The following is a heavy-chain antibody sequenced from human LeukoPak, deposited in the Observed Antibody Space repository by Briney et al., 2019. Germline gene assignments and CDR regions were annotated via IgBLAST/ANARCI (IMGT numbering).Heavy chain of an antibody. CDR1: GFTFSDYN. CDR2: ISTNAFYI. D-gene: IGHD5-12*01. V-gene: IGHV3-21*01. CDR3: ARDLGIVATIDLHGFDP. Sequence: GGSLRLSCTTSGFTFSDYNMKWVRQPPGKGLEWVSSISTNAFYIYYSDSVKGRFTISRDNAKNSLYLQMNSLRAEDTAVYYCARDLGIVATIDLHGFDPWGQGTLVTVSS. J-gene: IGHJ5*02.